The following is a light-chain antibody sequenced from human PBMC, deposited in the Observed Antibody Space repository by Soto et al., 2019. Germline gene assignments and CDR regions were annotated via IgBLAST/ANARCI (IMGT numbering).Light chain of an antibody. J-gene: IGKJ5*01. V-gene: IGKV3-20*01. CDR3: QQYGTSPFIT. CDR2: GAS. Sequence: EIVLTQSPGTLSLSPGERGTLSCRASQSVSSSYLAWYQQKPGQAPRLLIYGASSRATGIPDRFSGSGSGTDFTLTISRLEPEDFAVYYCQQYGTSPFITFGQGTRREIK. CDR1: QSVSSSY.